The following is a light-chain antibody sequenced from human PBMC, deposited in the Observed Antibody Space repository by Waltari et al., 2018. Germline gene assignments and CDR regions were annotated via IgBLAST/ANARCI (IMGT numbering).Light chain of an antibody. CDR1: QSISSY. CDR2: AAS. J-gene: IGKJ3*01. V-gene: IGKV1-39*01. CDR3: QQSYSTPFT. Sequence: DTQMTQSASSLSASVGDTVTITCRASQSISSYLNWYQQKPGKAPKLLIYAASSLQSGVPSRFSGSGSGTDFTLTISSLQPEDFATYYCQQSYSTPFTFGPGTKVDIK.